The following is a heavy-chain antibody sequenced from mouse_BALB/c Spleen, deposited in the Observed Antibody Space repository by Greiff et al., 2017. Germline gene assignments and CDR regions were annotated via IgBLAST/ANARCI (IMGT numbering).Heavy chain of an antibody. Sequence: EVMLVESGGDLVKPGGSLKLSCAASGFTFSSYGMSWVRQTPDKRLEWVATISSGGSYTYYPDSVKGRFTISRDNAKNTLYLQMSSLKSEDTAMYYCARRGYGPHAMDYWGQGTSVTVSS. D-gene: IGHD2-10*02. CDR1: GFTFSSYG. V-gene: IGHV5-6*02. CDR3: ARRGYGPHAMDY. J-gene: IGHJ4*01. CDR2: ISSGGSYT.